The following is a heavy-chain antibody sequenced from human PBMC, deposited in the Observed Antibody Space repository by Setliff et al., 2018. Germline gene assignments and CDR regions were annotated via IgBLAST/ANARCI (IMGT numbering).Heavy chain of an antibody. Sequence: GASVKVSCKASGYIFTTYGFNWVRQAPGQGLEWMGWMNPNSGRTGYPQNFQGRVTMTTDTSTSTAYLELASLRDDDTAVYYCVRGPGPSVVVAIPFDHWGQGSLVTVSS. J-gene: IGHJ4*02. CDR2: MNPNSGRT. D-gene: IGHD5-12*01. CDR1: GYIFTTYG. CDR3: VRGPGPSVVVAIPFDH. V-gene: IGHV1-18*01.